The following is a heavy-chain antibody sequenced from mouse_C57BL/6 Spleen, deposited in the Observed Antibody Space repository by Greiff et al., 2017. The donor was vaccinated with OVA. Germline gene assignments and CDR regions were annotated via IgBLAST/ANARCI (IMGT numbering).Heavy chain of an antibody. J-gene: IGHJ4*01. CDR1: GYTFTSYW. CDR3: ARYYGSSYEYAMDY. V-gene: IGHV1-55*01. Sequence: QVQLQQPGAELVKPGASVKMSCKASGYTFTSYWITWVKQRPGQGLGWIGDIYPGSGSTNYNEKFKSKATLTVDTSSSTAYMQLSSLTSEDSAVYYCARYYGSSYEYAMDYWGQGTSVTVSS. CDR2: IYPGSGST. D-gene: IGHD1-1*01.